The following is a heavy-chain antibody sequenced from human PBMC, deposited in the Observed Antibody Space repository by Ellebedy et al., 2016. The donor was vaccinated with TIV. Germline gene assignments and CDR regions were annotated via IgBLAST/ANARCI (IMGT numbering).Heavy chain of an antibody. D-gene: IGHD3-16*01. Sequence: GSLRLSXTVSGGSISRTTYYWGWIRQPPGKGLEWIGSIYYRGTTYYNPSLKSRLIISVDTSKNQFSLNLTSVIAADTAVYYCARQRDLAYDSWGQGILVTVSS. CDR3: ARQRDLAYDS. J-gene: IGHJ5*01. CDR2: IYYRGTT. CDR1: GGSISRTTYY. V-gene: IGHV4-39*01.